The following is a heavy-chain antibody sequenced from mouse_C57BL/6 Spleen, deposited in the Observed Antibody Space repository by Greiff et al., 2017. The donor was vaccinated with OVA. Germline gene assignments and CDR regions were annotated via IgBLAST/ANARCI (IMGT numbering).Heavy chain of an antibody. CDR1: GYTFTSYW. V-gene: IGHV1-61*01. CDR2: IYPSDSET. Sequence: VQLQQPGAELVRPGSSVKLSCKATGYTFTSYWMDWVKQRPGQGLEWIGNIYPSDSETHYNQKFKDKATLTVDKSSSTAYMQLSSLTSEDSAVYYCAREGSSGYIAYWGQGTLVTVSA. CDR3: AREGSSGYIAY. J-gene: IGHJ3*01. D-gene: IGHD3-2*02.